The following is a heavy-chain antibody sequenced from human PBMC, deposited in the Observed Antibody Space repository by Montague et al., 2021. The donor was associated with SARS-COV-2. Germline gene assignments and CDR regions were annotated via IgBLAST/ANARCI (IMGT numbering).Heavy chain of an antibody. V-gene: IGHV4-39*01. Sequence: SETLSLTCTVSGGSVSSSSYYWGWIRQPPGKGLEWNGSIYYTGSTYYNPYLKSRVTISVDTSKNQFSLKLSSVTAADTAVYYCARHITGSGNAFDIWGQGTMVTVSS. CDR1: GGSVSSSSYY. J-gene: IGHJ3*02. D-gene: IGHD3-10*01. CDR2: IYYTGST. CDR3: ARHITGSGNAFDI.